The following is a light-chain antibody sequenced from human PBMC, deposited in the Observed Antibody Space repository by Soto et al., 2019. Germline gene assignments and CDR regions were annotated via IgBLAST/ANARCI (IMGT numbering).Light chain of an antibody. V-gene: IGKV4-1*01. Sequence: DIVMTQSPDSLAVSLGERATIICKSSQSVLYSSNNKNYLAWYQQKPGQPPKLLIYWASTRESGVPDRFSGSGSGTDFTLTISSLQAEDGAVYYCQQYYSTPLTFGGGTKVEIK. J-gene: IGKJ4*01. CDR2: WAS. CDR1: QSVLYSSNNKNY. CDR3: QQYYSTPLT.